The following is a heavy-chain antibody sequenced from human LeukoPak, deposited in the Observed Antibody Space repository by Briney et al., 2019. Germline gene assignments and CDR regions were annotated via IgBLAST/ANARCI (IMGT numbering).Heavy chain of an antibody. D-gene: IGHD1-1*01. V-gene: IGHV3-23*01. CDR3: ARGVYWSLDY. J-gene: IGHJ4*02. CDR2: IAGGDEST. Sequence: GGSLRLSCAISGFIFNTNGMNWVRQSPGKGLEWLATIAGGDESTYYADSVKGRFAISRDNSKNTVFLHMNSLRVEDTAVYYCARGVYWSLDYWGQGTPVAVSS. CDR1: GFIFNTNG.